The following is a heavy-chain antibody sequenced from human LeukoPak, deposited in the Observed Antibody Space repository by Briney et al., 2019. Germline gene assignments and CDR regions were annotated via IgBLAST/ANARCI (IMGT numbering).Heavy chain of an antibody. Sequence: ASVKVSCKASGYTFTGYYMHWVRQAPGQGLEWMGWINPNSGGTNYAQKFQGRVTMTRDTSISTAYMELSRLRSDDTAVYYCARASGAYCGGGCYRNWFDPWGQGTLVTVSS. J-gene: IGHJ5*02. CDR1: GYTFTGYY. V-gene: IGHV1-2*02. CDR2: INPNSGGT. CDR3: ARASGAYCGGGCYRNWFDP. D-gene: IGHD2-21*02.